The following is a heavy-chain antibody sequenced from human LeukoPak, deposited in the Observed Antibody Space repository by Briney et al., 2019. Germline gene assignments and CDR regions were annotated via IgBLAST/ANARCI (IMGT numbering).Heavy chain of an antibody. V-gene: IGHV4-30-4*08. J-gene: IGHJ4*02. CDR3: ARDGSPAGATSYFDY. D-gene: IGHD1-26*01. Sequence: PSQTLSLTCTVSGGSISSGDYYWSWIRQPPGTGLEWIGYIYYSGSTYYNPSLKSRVTISVDTSKNQFSLKLSSVTAADTAVYYCARDGSPAGATSYFDYWGQGTLVTVSS. CDR2: IYYSGST. CDR1: GGSISSGDYY.